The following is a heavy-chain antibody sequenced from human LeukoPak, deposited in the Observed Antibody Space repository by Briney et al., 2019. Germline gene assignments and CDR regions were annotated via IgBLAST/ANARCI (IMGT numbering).Heavy chain of an antibody. Sequence: GGSLRLSCAASGFTFSDAWMSRVRQAPGKGLEWVGRIKSKADGGTTDCAAPVKGSFTTSRDDSQSMLYLEMKSLKTEEPAVDYWTTDCFSGGRGWDLQFDYWGQGALVTVSS. V-gene: IGHV3-15*01. J-gene: IGHJ4*02. D-gene: IGHD3-10*01. CDR2: IKSKADGGTT. CDR1: GFTFSDAW. CDR3: TTDCFSGGRGWDLQFDY.